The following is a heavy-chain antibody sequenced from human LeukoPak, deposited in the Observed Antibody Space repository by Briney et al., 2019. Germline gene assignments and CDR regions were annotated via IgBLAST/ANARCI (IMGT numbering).Heavy chain of an antibody. V-gene: IGHV4-61*01. J-gene: IGHJ4*02. Sequence: SETLSLTCAVSGGYVNRGTFFWTWIRKPPGKGLEWIGYISNSGSTNYHPSLKSRVTISSDTSKTQFTLKLTSVTAADTAVYYCARSPSGYRFDSWGQGTLVTVSS. CDR3: ARSPSGYRFDS. D-gene: IGHD3-22*01. CDR1: GGYVNRGTFF. CDR2: ISNSGST.